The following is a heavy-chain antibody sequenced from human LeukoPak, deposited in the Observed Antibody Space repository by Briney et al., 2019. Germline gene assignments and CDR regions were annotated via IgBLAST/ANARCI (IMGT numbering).Heavy chain of an antibody. Sequence: PSQTLSLTCTVSGGSISSGGYYWSWIRQPPGKGLEWIGYIYHSGSTYYNPSLKSRVTISVDRSKNQFSLKLSSVTAADTAVYYCARHLRWLGPYYYGMDVWGQGTTVTVSS. D-gene: IGHD6-19*01. CDR3: ARHLRWLGPYYYGMDV. CDR1: GGSISSGGYY. J-gene: IGHJ6*02. V-gene: IGHV4-30-2*01. CDR2: IYHSGST.